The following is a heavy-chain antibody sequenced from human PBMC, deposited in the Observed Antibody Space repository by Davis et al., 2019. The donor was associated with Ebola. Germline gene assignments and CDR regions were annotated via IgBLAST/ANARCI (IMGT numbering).Heavy chain of an antibody. D-gene: IGHD2-21*01. Sequence: GESLKISCAASGFTVSSNYMSWVRQAPGKGLEWVSVIYSGGSTYYADSVKGRFTISRDNSKNTLYLQMNSLRAEDTAVYYCASIRRPYYYGMDVWGQGTTVTVSS. V-gene: IGHV3-66*01. CDR3: ASIRRPYYYGMDV. J-gene: IGHJ6*02. CDR2: IYSGGST. CDR1: GFTVSSNY.